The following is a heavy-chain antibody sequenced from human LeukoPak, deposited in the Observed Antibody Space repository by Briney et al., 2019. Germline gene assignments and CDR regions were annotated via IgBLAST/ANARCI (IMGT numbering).Heavy chain of an antibody. J-gene: IGHJ4*02. D-gene: IGHD1-26*01. CDR2: INSGGSGT. CDR3: ARGSEWELLSCDF. CDR1: GFNFASNW. V-gene: IGHV3-74*01. Sequence: GGSLRLSCAASGFNFASNWMHWVRQTPGKGLVWVTRINSGGSGTSYADSVEGRFTISRDNAKNTLYLQMNSLRAEDTAVYYCARGSEWELLSCDFWGQGTVVTVSS.